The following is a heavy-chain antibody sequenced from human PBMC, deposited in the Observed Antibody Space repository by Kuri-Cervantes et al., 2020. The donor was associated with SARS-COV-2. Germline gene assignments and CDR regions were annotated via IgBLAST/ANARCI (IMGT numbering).Heavy chain of an antibody. J-gene: IGHJ4*01. D-gene: IGHD3-22*01. CDR3: ASDRDKYDTRHFEF. Sequence: GGSLRLSCAASGFTFSNYWMSWVRQAPGKGLEWVASIKHGESERYHVDSVKGRFIISRDNAKKSLLLQMNSLRVEDAAVDYCASDRDKYDTRHFEFWGHGTLVTVSS. CDR2: IKHGESER. CDR1: GFTFSNYW. V-gene: IGHV3-7*05.